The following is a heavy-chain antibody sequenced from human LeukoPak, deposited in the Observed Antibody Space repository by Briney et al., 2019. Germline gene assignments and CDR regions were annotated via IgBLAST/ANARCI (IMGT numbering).Heavy chain of an antibody. Sequence: GGSLRLSCAASEFTVSNNYMSWVRQAPGKGLEWVSVIYSGGSTYYADSVKGRFTISRDNSKNTLYLQMNSLRAEDTAVYYCAKTVGYYGSGSYLDYWGQGTLVTVSS. D-gene: IGHD3-10*01. J-gene: IGHJ4*02. CDR3: AKTVGYYGSGSYLDY. CDR2: IYSGGST. V-gene: IGHV3-53*01. CDR1: EFTVSNNY.